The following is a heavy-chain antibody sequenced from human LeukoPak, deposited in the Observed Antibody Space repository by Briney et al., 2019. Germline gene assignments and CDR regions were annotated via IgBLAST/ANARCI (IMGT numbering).Heavy chain of an antibody. D-gene: IGHD6-19*01. Sequence: ASVKVSCKASGYTFTSFDINWVRRASGQGLEWMGGMNPNSGNTDYAQKFQGRVTMTRNTSKSTAYLELSSLRSEDTAVYYCALLFRGRIAVAGNHWGQGTLVTVSS. CDR3: ALLFRGRIAVAGNH. J-gene: IGHJ5*02. V-gene: IGHV1-8*01. CDR1: GYTFTSFD. CDR2: MNPNSGNT.